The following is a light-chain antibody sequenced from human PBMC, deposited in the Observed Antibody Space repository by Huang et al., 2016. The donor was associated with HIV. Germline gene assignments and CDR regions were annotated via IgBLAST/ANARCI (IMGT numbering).Light chain of an antibody. V-gene: IGKV4-1*01. CDR2: WAS. CDR3: QQYYSKPLT. CDR1: QTISYNKNY. Sequence: DIVMTQSPDSLAVSLGERATINCKSSQTISYNKNYLAWYQQKPGQSPKLLIYWASTRESGVPDRFSGSGSGTDFTLTISSLQAEDVAVYYCQQYYSKPLTFSGGTKVEIK. J-gene: IGKJ4*01.